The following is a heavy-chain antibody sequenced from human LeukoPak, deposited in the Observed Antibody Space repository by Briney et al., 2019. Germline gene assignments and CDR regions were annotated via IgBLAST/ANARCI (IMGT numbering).Heavy chain of an antibody. CDR1: GFTFSSYA. J-gene: IGHJ3*02. CDR3: ARETSNYVSRDDAFDI. D-gene: IGHD4-11*01. V-gene: IGHV3-30*04. CDR2: ISYDGSNK. Sequence: PGRSLRLSCAASGFTFSSYAMHWVRQAPGKGLEWVAVISYDGSNKYYADSVKGRFTISRDNSKNTLYLQMNSLRAEDTAVYYCARETSNYVSRDDAFDIWGQGTMVTVSS.